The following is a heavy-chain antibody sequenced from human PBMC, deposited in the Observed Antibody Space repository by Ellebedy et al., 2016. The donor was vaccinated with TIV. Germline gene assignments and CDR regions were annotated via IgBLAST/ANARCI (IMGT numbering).Heavy chain of an antibody. CDR3: ARDRGTHGYYGMDV. CDR1: GFTFSSYS. V-gene: IGHV3-48*01. Sequence: GESLKISCAASGFTFSSYSMNWVRQAPGKGLEWVSYISSSSSTIYYADSVKGRFTISRDNAKNSLYLQMNSLRAEDTTVYYCARDRGTHGYYGMDVWGQGTTVTVSS. CDR2: ISSSSSTI. D-gene: IGHD3-10*01. J-gene: IGHJ6*02.